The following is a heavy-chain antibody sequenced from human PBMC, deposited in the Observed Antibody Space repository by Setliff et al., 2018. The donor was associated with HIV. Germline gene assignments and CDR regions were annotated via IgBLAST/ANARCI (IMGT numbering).Heavy chain of an antibody. J-gene: IGHJ6*03. CDR1: GGTFSRYA. Sequence: SVKVSCKASGGTFSRYAISWVRQAPGQGLEWMGGIIPIFGTTNYAQKFQGRVTMTADEFTSTAYMELSSLRSEDTAVYYCARGSGFKAYYYYMDVWGKGTTVTVSS. D-gene: IGHD3-10*01. V-gene: IGHV1-69*13. CDR2: IIPIFGTT. CDR3: ARGSGFKAYYYYMDV.